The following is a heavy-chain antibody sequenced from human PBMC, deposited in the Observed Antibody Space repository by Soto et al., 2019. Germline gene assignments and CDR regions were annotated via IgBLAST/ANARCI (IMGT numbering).Heavy chain of an antibody. CDR2: INPGDSDT. CDR1: GFSFSKYK. V-gene: IGHV5-51*01. D-gene: IGHD4-17*01. J-gene: IGHJ6*02. CDR3: AKSYGDSYYHYSGMDV. Sequence: GESLKISCEGSGFSFSKYKIGWGRQMPGKGLVWRGIINPGDSDTSYSPSFQGQVTISAAKNVSTAHLQRSPLKASDTATYFYAKSYGDSYYHYSGMDVWGQATTVTVSS.